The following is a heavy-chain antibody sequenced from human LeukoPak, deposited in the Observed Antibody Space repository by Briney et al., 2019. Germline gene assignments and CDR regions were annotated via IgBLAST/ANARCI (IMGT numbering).Heavy chain of an antibody. J-gene: IGHJ4*02. CDR2: VYPGDSDT. D-gene: IGHD5-24*01. Sequence: GESLKISCKGSGYSFTSHWISWVRQMPGKGLKWMGIVYPGDSDTRYSPSFKGQVTSSADKSISTAYQQWSSLKASDTAMYYCARCLHGDGYTPGDYWGQGSLVTVSS. V-gene: IGHV5-51*01. CDR3: ARCLHGDGYTPGDY. CDR1: GYSFTSHW.